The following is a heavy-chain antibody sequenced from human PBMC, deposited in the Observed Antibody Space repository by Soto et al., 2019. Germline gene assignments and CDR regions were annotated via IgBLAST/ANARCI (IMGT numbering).Heavy chain of an antibody. CDR1: GFTFSSYS. D-gene: IGHD5-18*01. CDR3: ARDSSGYSYGWYYYYGMDV. V-gene: IGHV3-21*01. Sequence: GGSLSLSCAASGFTFSSYSMNWVRQAPGKGLEWVSSISSSSCYICYADSVKGRFTISRDNAKNSLYLQMNSLRAEDTAVYYCARDSSGYSYGWYYYYGMDVWGQGTTVTVSS. J-gene: IGHJ6*02. CDR2: ISSSSCYI.